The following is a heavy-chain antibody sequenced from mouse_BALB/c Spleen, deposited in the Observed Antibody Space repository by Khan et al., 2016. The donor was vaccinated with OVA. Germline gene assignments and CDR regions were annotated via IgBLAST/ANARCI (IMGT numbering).Heavy chain of an antibody. CDR1: GYTFTSYV. V-gene: IGHV1S136*01. J-gene: IGHJ2*01. CDR3: ARVGTTATVDY. D-gene: IGHD1-2*01. CDR2: INPYNDGT. Sequence: VQLKQSGPELVKPGASVKMSCKASGYTFTSYVMHWVKQKPGQGLEWIGYINPYNDGTKYNEKFKGKATLTSDKSSSTAYMELSSLTSEDSAVYYCARVGTTATVDYWGQGTTLTVAS.